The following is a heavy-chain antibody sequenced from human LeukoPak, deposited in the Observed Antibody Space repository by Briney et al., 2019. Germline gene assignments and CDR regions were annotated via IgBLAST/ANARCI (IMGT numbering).Heavy chain of an antibody. D-gene: IGHD6-25*01. V-gene: IGHV1-69*04. J-gene: IGHJ4*02. CDR3: ARDRL. CDR2: IIPILGIA. Sequence: ASVXXXCXXXGYTFTGYYMHWVRXXPGQGLEWMGRIIPILGIANYAQKFQGRVTITADKSTSTAYMELSSLRSEDTAVYYCARDRLWGQGTLVTVSS. CDR1: GYTFTGYY.